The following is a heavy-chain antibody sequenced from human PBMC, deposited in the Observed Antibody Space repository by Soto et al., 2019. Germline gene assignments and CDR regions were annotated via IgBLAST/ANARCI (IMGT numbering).Heavy chain of an antibody. CDR2: ISYDGSNK. D-gene: IGHD3-16*01. CDR1: GFTFRGYA. Sequence: GSLRLSCAASGFTFRGYAMHWVRQAPGKELEWVAVISYDGSNKYYADSVKGRFTISRDNSENTLYLQMSSLRAEDTAVYYCARATAPGGFSWFDPWGQGTLVTVSS. V-gene: IGHV3-30-3*01. CDR3: ARATAPGGFSWFDP. J-gene: IGHJ5*02.